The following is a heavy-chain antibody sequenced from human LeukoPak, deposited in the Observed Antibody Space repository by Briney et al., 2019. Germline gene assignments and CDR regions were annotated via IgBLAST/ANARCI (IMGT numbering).Heavy chain of an antibody. CDR1: GFTFSSYG. J-gene: IGHJ4*02. CDR3: AKDRPLVGAVRY. CDR2: ISYDGSNK. Sequence: GRSLRLSCAASGFTFSSYGMHWVRQAPGEGLEWVAVISYDGSNKYYADSVKGRFTISRDNSKNTLYLQMNSLRAGDTAVYYCAKDRPLVGAVRYWGQGTQVTVSS. D-gene: IGHD1-26*01. V-gene: IGHV3-30*18.